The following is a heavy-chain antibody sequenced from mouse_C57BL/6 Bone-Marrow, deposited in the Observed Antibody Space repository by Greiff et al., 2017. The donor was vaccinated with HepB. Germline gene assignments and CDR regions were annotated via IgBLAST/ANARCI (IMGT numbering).Heavy chain of an antibody. V-gene: IGHV5-4*01. CDR1: GFTFSSYA. Sequence: EVMLVESGGGLVKPGGSLKLSCAASGFTFSSYAMSWVRQTPEKRLEWVATISDGGSYTYYPDNVKGRFTISRDNAKNNLYLQMSHLKSEDTAMYYCARDYEYYAMDYWGQGTSVTVSS. CDR3: ARDYEYYAMDY. D-gene: IGHD2-12*01. CDR2: ISDGGSYT. J-gene: IGHJ4*01.